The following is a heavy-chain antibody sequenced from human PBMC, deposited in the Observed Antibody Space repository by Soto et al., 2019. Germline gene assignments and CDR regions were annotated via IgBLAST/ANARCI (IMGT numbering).Heavy chain of an antibody. CDR2: ISGSGGST. CDR3: AKVFGFLEWLLYYFDY. J-gene: IGHJ4*02. Sequence: GGSLRLSCAASGFTFSSYAMSWVRQAPGKGLEWVSAISGSGGSTYYADSVKGRFTISRDNSKNTLYLQMNSLRAEDTAVYYCAKVFGFLEWLLYYFDYWGQGTLVTVSS. D-gene: IGHD3-3*01. CDR1: GFTFSSYA. V-gene: IGHV3-23*01.